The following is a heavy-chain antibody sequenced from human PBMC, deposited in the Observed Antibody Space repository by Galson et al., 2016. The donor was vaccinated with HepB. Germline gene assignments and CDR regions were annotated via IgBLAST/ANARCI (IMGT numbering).Heavy chain of an antibody. Sequence: SLRLSCAASGFTFSNYYMSWIRQAPGKGLEWVSFISPTSSDINYADSVMGRFSISRDNAKNSLYLQMNTLGAEDTAVYYCASPSGRFSVHTFDLGGQGTMVTGSS. CDR1: GFTFSNYY. J-gene: IGHJ3*01. CDR3: ASPSGRFSVHTFDL. D-gene: IGHD1-26*01. CDR2: ISPTSSDI. V-gene: IGHV3-11*06.